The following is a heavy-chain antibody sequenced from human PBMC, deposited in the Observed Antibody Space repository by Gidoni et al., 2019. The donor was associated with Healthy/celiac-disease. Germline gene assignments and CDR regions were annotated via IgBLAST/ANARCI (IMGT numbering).Heavy chain of an antibody. J-gene: IGHJ4*02. CDR1: GFPFSSYA. CDR3: AKDGSYSGSYSDFDY. D-gene: IGHD1-26*01. CDR2: ISGSGGST. V-gene: IGHV3-23*01. Sequence: EVQLLASGGALVQPGGSLRLSCPASGFPFSSYAMSWVRQAPGKGLEWVSAISGSGGSTYYADSVKGRFTISRDNSKNTLYLQMNSLRAEDTAVYYCAKDGSYSGSYSDFDYWGQGTLVTVSS.